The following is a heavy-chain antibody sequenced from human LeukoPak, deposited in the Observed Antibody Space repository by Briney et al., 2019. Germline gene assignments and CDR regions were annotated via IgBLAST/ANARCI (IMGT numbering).Heavy chain of an antibody. V-gene: IGHV4-4*07. J-gene: IGHJ5*02. CDR2: IYTSGTT. D-gene: IGHD6-13*01. CDR1: GGSISSYY. Sequence: SETLSLTCTVSGGSISSYYWSWIRQPAGKGLEWIGRIYTSGTTNYNPSLKSRVTMSVDTSKNQLSVKLSSVTAADTAVYYCARDRPVAGANWFDPWGQGALVTVSS. CDR3: ARDRPVAGANWFDP.